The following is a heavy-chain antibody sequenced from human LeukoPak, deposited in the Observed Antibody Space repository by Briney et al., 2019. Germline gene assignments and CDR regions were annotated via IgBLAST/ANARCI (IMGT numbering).Heavy chain of an antibody. D-gene: IGHD3-22*01. J-gene: IGHJ3*02. CDR2: IYHSGST. V-gene: IGHV4-30-2*01. Sequence: TLSLTCAVSGGSISSGGYSWSWIRQPPGKGLEWIGYIYHSGSTYYNPSLKSRVTISVDRSKNQFSLKLSSVTAADTAVYYCARVGPYYYDSSGYYYAPAFDIWGQGTMVTVSS. CDR1: GGSISSGGYS. CDR3: ARVGPYYYDSSGYYYAPAFDI.